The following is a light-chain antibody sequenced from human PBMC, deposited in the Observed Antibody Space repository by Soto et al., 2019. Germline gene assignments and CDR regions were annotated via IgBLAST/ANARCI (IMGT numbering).Light chain of an antibody. J-gene: IGLJ1*01. Sequence: QAVVTQPASVSGSPGQSITISCTGSSRDVGSYNLVSWYQQYPGKAPKVMIYEVSKRPSGVSNRFSGSKSGNTASLTISGLQAEDEADYYCCSYAGSSTYVFGTGTKVTVL. CDR2: EVS. CDR1: SRDVGSYNL. CDR3: CSYAGSSTYV. V-gene: IGLV2-23*02.